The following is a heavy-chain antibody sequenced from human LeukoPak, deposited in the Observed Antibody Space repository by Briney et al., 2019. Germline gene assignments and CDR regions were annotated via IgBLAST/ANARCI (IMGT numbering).Heavy chain of an antibody. V-gene: IGHV1-2*02. D-gene: IGHD1-26*01. J-gene: IGHJ5*02. CDR1: GYTFTGYY. CDR3: ARGGSLRVGATSRWFDP. CDR2: INPNSGGT. Sequence: GASVKVSCKASGYTFTGYYMHWVRQAPGQGLEWMGWINPNSGGTNYAQKFQGRVTMTRDTSISTAYMELSRLRSDDTAVYYCARGGSLRVGATSRWFDPWGQGTLVTVSS.